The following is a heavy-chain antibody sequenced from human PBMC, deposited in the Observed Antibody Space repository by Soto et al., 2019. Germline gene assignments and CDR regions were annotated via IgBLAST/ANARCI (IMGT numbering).Heavy chain of an antibody. Sequence: GGSLRLSCAASGFTFSSYWMSWVRQAPGKGLEWVANIKQDGSEKYYVDSVKGRFTISRDNAKNSLYLQMNSLRAEDTAVYYCARGAYYDSSGCPDYWGQGTLVTVS. CDR2: IKQDGSEK. CDR3: ARGAYYDSSGCPDY. D-gene: IGHD3-22*01. V-gene: IGHV3-7*01. CDR1: GFTFSSYW. J-gene: IGHJ4*02.